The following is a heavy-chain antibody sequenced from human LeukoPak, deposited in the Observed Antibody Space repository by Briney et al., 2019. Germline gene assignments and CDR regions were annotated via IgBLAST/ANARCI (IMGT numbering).Heavy chain of an antibody. V-gene: IGHV3-30-3*01. CDR2: ISYDGSNK. CDR3: ARDFSSGYYDVGMDV. D-gene: IGHD3-22*01. CDR1: GFTFSSYA. J-gene: IGHJ6*02. Sequence: PGGSLRLSCAASGFTFSSYAMHWVRQAPGKGLEWVAVISYDGSNKYYADSVKGRFTISRDNSKNTLYLQMNSLRAEDTAVYYCARDFSSGYYDVGMDVWGQGTTVTVSS.